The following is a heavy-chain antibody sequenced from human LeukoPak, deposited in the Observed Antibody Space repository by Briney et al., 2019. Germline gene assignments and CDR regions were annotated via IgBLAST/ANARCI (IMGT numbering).Heavy chain of an antibody. CDR2: IIPIFGST. V-gene: IGHV1-69*05. CDR1: GGTFSSYA. Sequence: SVKVSCKTSGGTFSSYAISWVRQAPGQGLEWMGRIIPIFGSTNYAQKFQGRVTITTDESTSTAYMELSSLRSDYTAVYYCARDPTAGGSGNFLDYWGQGTLVTVSS. D-gene: IGHD3-10*01. CDR3: ARDPTAGGSGNFLDY. J-gene: IGHJ4*02.